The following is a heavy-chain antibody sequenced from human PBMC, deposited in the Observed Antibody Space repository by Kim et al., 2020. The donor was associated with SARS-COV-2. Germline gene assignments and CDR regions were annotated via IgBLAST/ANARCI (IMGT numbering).Heavy chain of an antibody. CDR3: ARGVGSRSWYISPFDY. V-gene: IGHV1-3*01. D-gene: IGHD6-13*01. J-gene: IGHJ4*02. Sequence: KFQGRVPITRNTAASTAYMELSSLRSEDTAVYYCARGVGSRSWYISPFDYWGQGTLVTVSS.